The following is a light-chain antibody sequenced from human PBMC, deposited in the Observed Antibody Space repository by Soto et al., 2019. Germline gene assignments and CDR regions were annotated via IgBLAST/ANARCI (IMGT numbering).Light chain of an antibody. CDR3: QQRGNRPPWT. Sequence: IGMTQSPATLSLSTGERAILSCRASQSVGKYLVWYQQKPGQAPRLLIYDASNRATGIPARFSGSGSGTDFTLTISSLEPEDFAVYYCQQRGNRPPWTFGQGSIVDIK. V-gene: IGKV3-11*01. J-gene: IGKJ1*01. CDR2: DAS. CDR1: QSVGKY.